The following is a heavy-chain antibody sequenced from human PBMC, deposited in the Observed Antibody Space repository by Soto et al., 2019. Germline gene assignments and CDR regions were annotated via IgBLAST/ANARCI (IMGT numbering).Heavy chain of an antibody. CDR2: ISSSGSTI. Sequence: QVQLEESGGGLVKPGGSLRLSCAASGFTVSDYYMSWIRQAPGKGLECISYISSSGSTIYKADSVQGRFTISRDNAKNSRSLQMNSLRAEDTAVYYCARGGISSGWYLEHYYYMDVWGKGTTVTVSS. CDR1: GFTVSDYY. CDR3: ARGGISSGWYLEHYYYMDV. J-gene: IGHJ6*03. D-gene: IGHD6-19*01. V-gene: IGHV3-11*01.